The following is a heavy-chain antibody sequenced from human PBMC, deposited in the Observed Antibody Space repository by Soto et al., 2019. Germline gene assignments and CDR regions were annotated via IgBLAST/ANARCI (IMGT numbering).Heavy chain of an antibody. Sequence: QLQLQESGSGLLKPSQTLSLNCSVSGDSISSGGLSWNWLRQSPGRGLEWIGYIYYPGLTYYNPSLKSRASMPLDTSENQVSLSVSSVTAADSAVYYCARGRRSKAATVGTGWFDPWGPGTLVTVSS. CDR1: GDSISSGGLS. CDR3: ARGRRSKAATVGTGWFDP. J-gene: IGHJ5*02. CDR2: IYYPGLT. V-gene: IGHV4-30-2*06. D-gene: IGHD6-13*01.